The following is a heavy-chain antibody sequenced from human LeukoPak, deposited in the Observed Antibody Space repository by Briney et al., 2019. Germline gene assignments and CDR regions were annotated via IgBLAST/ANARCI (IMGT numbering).Heavy chain of an antibody. V-gene: IGHV4-39*01. CDR1: GGSLSSTNYY. J-gene: IGHJ3*02. D-gene: IGHD6-13*01. CDR3: ARHGVLAAVGPDAFDI. CDR2: IYHRGNT. Sequence: SETLSLTCTVSGGSLSSTNYYWDWIRQPPGRGLEWIGNIYHRGNTYYNPSLKSRLSMSEDTSKNQFSLKLYSVTAADTAIYYCARHGVLAAVGPDAFDIWGQGTMVYVSS.